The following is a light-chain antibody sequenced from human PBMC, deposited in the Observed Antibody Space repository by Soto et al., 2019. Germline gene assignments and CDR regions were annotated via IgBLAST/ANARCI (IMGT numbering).Light chain of an antibody. CDR3: QQRSNWAT. V-gene: IGKV3-11*01. Sequence: EIVLTQSPATLCLSPGERATLSCRASQSFSRNLSWYQQKPCQAPRLLIYDASNRATGIPARFSGSGSVTDFTLTISSLEPEDFAVYYCQQRSNWATFGPGTKVDIK. J-gene: IGKJ3*01. CDR1: QSFSRN. CDR2: DAS.